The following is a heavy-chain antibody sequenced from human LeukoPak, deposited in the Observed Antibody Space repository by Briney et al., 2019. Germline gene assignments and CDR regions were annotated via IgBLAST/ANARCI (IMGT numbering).Heavy chain of an antibody. CDR2: ISSSGSTI. J-gene: IGHJ4*02. CDR3: ASYYDSSGYYIGDY. Sequence: GGSLRLSCAASGFTFSDYYMSWIRQAPGKGLEWVSYISSSGSTIYYADSVKGRFTISGDNANNSLYLQMNSLRAEDTAVYYCASYYDSSGYYIGDYWGQGTLVTVSS. V-gene: IGHV3-11*01. CDR1: GFTFSDYY. D-gene: IGHD3-22*01.